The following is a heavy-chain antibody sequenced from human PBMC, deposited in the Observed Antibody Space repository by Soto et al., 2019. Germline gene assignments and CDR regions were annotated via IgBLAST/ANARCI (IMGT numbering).Heavy chain of an antibody. CDR3: ARAEVAYCGGDCLSDFDY. V-gene: IGHV1-18*01. J-gene: IGHJ4*02. CDR1: GYTFTSYG. Sequence: GASVKVSCTASGYTFTSYGISWVRQAPGQGLEWMGWISAYNGNTNYAQKLQGRVTMTTDTSTSTAYMELRSLRSDDTAVYYCARAEVAYCGGDCLSDFDYWGQGTLVTVSS. D-gene: IGHD2-21*02. CDR2: ISAYNGNT.